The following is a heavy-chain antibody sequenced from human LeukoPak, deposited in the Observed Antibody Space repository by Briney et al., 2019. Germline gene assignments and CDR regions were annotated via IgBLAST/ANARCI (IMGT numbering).Heavy chain of an antibody. CDR1: GGSVRSGSYY. Sequence: SSETLSLTCTVSGGSVRSGSYYWNWIRQPPEKGLEWIGYIYYSGRTDYNPSLKSRVTISVDTSKNLFSLKLSSATAADTAVYYCARSALGRDAFDIWGQGTMVTVSS. CDR3: ARSALGRDAFDI. CDR2: IYYSGRT. J-gene: IGHJ3*02. D-gene: IGHD1-26*01. V-gene: IGHV4-61*03.